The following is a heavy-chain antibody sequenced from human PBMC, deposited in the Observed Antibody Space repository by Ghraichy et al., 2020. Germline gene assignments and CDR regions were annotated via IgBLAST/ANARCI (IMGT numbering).Heavy chain of an antibody. V-gene: IGHV3-30-3*01. CDR2: VSHDGISK. D-gene: IGHD6-19*01. J-gene: IGHJ6*02. Sequence: CAASGFTFSAFSMHWVRQAPGKGLQWVAVVSHDGISKYYADSVKGRFTISSDNSKNTLYLQMNSLRAEDTAVYFCARDIKSSSWSYYFYAMDVWGQGTTVSVSS. CDR1: GFTFSAFS. CDR3: ARDIKSSSWSYYFYAMDV.